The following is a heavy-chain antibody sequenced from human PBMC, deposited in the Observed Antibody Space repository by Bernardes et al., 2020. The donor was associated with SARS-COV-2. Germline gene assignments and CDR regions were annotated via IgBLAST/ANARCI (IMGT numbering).Heavy chain of an antibody. D-gene: IGHD3-10*01. CDR2: IYYSGST. V-gene: IGHV4-39*07. J-gene: IGHJ3*02. CDR3: AREGLGNHYYGSGTDAFDI. CDR1: GGSISSSSYY. Sequence: GGSISSSSYYWGWIRQPPGKGLEWIGSIYYSGSTYYNPSLKSRVTISVDTSKNQFSLKLSSVTAADTAVYYCAREGLGNHYYGSGTDAFDIWGQGTMVTVSS.